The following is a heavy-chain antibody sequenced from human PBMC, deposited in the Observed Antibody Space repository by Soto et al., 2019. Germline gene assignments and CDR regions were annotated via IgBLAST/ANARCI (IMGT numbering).Heavy chain of an antibody. J-gene: IGHJ4*02. CDR1: GFTFSSYA. CDR3: AKDGSSGWYRSSDY. V-gene: IGHV3-23*01. Sequence: EVQLLESGGGLVQPGGSLRLSCAASGFTFSSYAMSWVRQAPGKGLEWVSAISGSGGSTYYADSVKGRFTISRDNSKNTLCLQMNSLRAEDTAVYYCAKDGSSGWYRSSDYWGQGTLVTVSS. CDR2: ISGSGGST. D-gene: IGHD6-19*01.